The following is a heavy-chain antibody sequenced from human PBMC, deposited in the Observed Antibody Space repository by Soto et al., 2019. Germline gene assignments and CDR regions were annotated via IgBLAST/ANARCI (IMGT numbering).Heavy chain of an antibody. CDR1: GFTFSSYA. CDR2: ISGSGGST. CDR3: ANSKGYGSGPY. D-gene: IGHD3-10*01. V-gene: IGHV3-23*01. Sequence: EVQLLESGGGLVQPGGSLRLSCAASGFTFSSYAMSWVRQAPGKELEWVSTISGSGGSTYYTDSVKGRFTISRDNSKNTLYLQMNSLRAEDTAVYYCANSKGYGSGPYWGQGTLVTVSS. J-gene: IGHJ4*02.